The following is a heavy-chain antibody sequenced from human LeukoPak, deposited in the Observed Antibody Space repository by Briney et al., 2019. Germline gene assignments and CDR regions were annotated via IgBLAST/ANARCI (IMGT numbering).Heavy chain of an antibody. Sequence: PGGSLRLSCAASGFTFSSYSMNWVRQAPGKGLEWVSVIYSGGSTYYADSVKGRFTISRDNSKNTLYLQMNSLRAEDTAVYYCARIDYYGSGSYYYYYYYMDVWGKGTTVTISS. CDR2: IYSGGST. V-gene: IGHV3-66*01. D-gene: IGHD3-10*01. CDR3: ARIDYYGSGSYYYYYYYMDV. J-gene: IGHJ6*03. CDR1: GFTFSSYS.